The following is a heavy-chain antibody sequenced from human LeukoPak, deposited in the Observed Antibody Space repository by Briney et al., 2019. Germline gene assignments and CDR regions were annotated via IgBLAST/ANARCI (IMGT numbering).Heavy chain of an antibody. V-gene: IGHV1-8*01. D-gene: IGHD1-26*01. J-gene: IGHJ3*01. CDR1: GYTFTSYD. Sequence: ASVKVSCKASGYTFTSYDINWVRQATGQGLEWMGWMNPNSGGTGYAQNFQGRVTMTRNTSTRTAYMELSSLRYEDTAVYFCARGAELWDDAFDVWGQGTVVTVSP. CDR3: ARGAELWDDAFDV. CDR2: MNPNSGGT.